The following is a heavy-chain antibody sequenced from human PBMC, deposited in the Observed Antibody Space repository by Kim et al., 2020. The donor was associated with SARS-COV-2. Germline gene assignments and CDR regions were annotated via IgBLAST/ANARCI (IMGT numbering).Heavy chain of an antibody. Sequence: SETLSLTCAVYGGSFSGYYWSWIRQPPGKGLEWIGEINHSGSTNYNPSLKSRVTISVDTSKNQFSLKLSSVTAADTAVYYCARGPPSIVVVVAATRWFDPWGQGTLVTVSS. D-gene: IGHD2-15*01. CDR3: ARGPPSIVVVVAATRWFDP. J-gene: IGHJ5*02. CDR2: INHSGST. V-gene: IGHV4-34*01. CDR1: GGSFSGYY.